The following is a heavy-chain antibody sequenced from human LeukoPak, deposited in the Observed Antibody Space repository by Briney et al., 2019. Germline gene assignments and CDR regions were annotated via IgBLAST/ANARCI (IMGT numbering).Heavy chain of an antibody. CDR3: ARRAIAAAATGWYFDL. V-gene: IGHV4-59*08. CDR2: IYYSGST. D-gene: IGHD6-13*01. J-gene: IGHJ2*01. Sequence: SETLSLTCTVSGGSISGYYWNWIRQPPGKGLEWIGYIYYSGSTKYNPSLKSRATISVDTSENQFSLKLSSVTAADTAVYYCARRAIAAAATGWYFDLWGRGTLVTVSS. CDR1: GGSISGYY.